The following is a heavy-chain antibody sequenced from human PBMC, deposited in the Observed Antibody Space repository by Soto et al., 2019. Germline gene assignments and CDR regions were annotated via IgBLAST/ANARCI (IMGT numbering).Heavy chain of an antibody. CDR3: ARALDIVVVVAATPGPRMDV. J-gene: IGHJ6*02. CDR1: GGTFSSYA. CDR2: IIPIFGTA. V-gene: IGHV1-69*13. Sequence: ASVKVSCKASGGTFSSYAISWVRQAPGQELEWMGGIIPIFGTANYAQKFQGRVTITADESTSTAYMELSSLRSEDTAVYYCARALDIVVVVAATPGPRMDVWGQGTTVTVSS. D-gene: IGHD2-15*01.